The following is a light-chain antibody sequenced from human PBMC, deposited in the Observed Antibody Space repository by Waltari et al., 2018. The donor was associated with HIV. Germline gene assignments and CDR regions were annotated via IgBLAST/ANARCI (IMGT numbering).Light chain of an antibody. V-gene: IGLV2-18*02. Sequence: QSALTQPPSVSASPGQSVTISCTGTSSDVGTYNRVSWYLQPPGTAPRIIIYEVKNRPAGGPDRFSGSKSGNTASLTISGLQAEDEADYYCSSYRTNNTIVFGTGTKVTVL. CDR3: SSYRTNNTIV. CDR1: SSDVGTYNR. J-gene: IGLJ1*01. CDR2: EVK.